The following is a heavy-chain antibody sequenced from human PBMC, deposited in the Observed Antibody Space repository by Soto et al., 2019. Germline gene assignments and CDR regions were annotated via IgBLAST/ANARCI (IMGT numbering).Heavy chain of an antibody. CDR1: GYTFTTYG. V-gene: IGHV1-18*01. CDR3: ARDHEFGMTAL. D-gene: IGHD3-16*01. Sequence: QVQLVQSGAEVRKPGASVKVSCKASGYTFTTYGISWLRQAPGQGLEWMGWISTYNGNTNYAENFKGRVTVTTDTSTDTAYLELRSLRIDAAAVYYCARDHEFGMTALWGQGTLITVSS. J-gene: IGHJ4*02. CDR2: ISTYNGNT.